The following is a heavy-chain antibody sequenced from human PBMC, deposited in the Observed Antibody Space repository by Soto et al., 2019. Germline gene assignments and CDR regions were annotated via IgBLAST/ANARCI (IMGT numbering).Heavy chain of an antibody. CDR3: ARKVYGSGNFDY. D-gene: IGHD3-10*01. CDR2: IYYSGST. Sequence: SETLSLTCIMSGGSISSYYWNWIRQSPGKGLEWIGNIYYSGSTNYNPSLKSRVTISVDTSKNQFSLKLTSVTAADTAVYYCARKVYGSGNFDYWGQGTVVTVSS. V-gene: IGHV4-59*01. CDR1: GGSISSYY. J-gene: IGHJ4*02.